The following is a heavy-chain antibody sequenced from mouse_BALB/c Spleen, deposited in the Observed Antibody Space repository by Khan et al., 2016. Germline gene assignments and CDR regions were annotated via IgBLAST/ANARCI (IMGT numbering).Heavy chain of an antibody. CDR3: ARSNYYGNSPAWIVY. CDR1: GYSITSDYA. V-gene: IGHV3-2*02. J-gene: IGHJ3*01. Sequence: VQLKESGPGLVKPSQSLSLTCTVTGYSITSDYAWNWIRQFPGNKLEWMGYISYSGNTSYNPSLKSRISITRDTSKNQFFLQLTSVTTEDTATXYSARSNYYGNSPAWIVYWGQGTLVTVSA. D-gene: IGHD1-1*01. CDR2: ISYSGNT.